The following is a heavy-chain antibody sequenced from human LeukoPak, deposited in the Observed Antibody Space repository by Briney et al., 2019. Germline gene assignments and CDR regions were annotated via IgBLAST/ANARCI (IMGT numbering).Heavy chain of an antibody. J-gene: IGHJ4*02. Sequence: ETLSLTCTVSGGSISSSSYYWGWIRQPPGKGLEWIGSIYYSGSTYYNPSLKSRVTISVDTSKNQFSLKLSSVTAADTAVYYCVSSLDSTGIAAAASFDYWGQGTLVTVSS. CDR1: GGSISSSSYY. CDR2: IYYSGST. V-gene: IGHV4-39*07. D-gene: IGHD6-13*01. CDR3: VSSLDSTGIAAAASFDY.